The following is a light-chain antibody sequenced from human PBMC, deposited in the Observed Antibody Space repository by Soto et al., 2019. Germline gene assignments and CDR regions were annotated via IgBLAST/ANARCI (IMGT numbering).Light chain of an antibody. J-gene: IGLJ2*01. CDR3: ISDVGSNNVV. CDR2: EVS. Sequence: QSALTQPPSASGSPGQSVTISCTGTSSDVGGDNYVSWFQQHPGKVPKLLIYEVSKRPSGVPDRFSGSKSGNTASLTVSGLQAEDEADYYCISDVGSNNVVFGGGTQLTGL. V-gene: IGLV2-8*01. CDR1: SSDVGGDNY.